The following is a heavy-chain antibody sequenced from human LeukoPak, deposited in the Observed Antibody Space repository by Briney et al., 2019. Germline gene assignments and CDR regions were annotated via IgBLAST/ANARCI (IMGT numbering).Heavy chain of an antibody. Sequence: HPGASLRLSCAASGFTFSSYAMSWVRQAPGKGLEWVSAISGSGGSTYYADSIKGRFTISRDNAKNSLYLQMNSLRAEDTAVYYCVRDSSSSLSYIDWFDPWGQGTLVTVSS. CDR1: GFTFSSYA. J-gene: IGHJ5*02. D-gene: IGHD2-2*01. CDR3: VRDSSSSLSYIDWFDP. V-gene: IGHV3-23*01. CDR2: ISGSGGST.